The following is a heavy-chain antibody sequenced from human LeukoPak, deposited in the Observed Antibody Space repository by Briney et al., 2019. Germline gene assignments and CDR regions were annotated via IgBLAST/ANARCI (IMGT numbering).Heavy chain of an antibody. CDR3: ARFASGSYPFDY. V-gene: IGHV4-30-4*08. Sequence: SQTLSLTCTVSGRSISSGDYYWSWIRQPPGKGREWIGYIYYSGSTYYNPSLKSRVTISVATSKTQFSRTLSPVTAAATARDYGARFASGSYPFDYWGQGTLVTVSS. J-gene: IGHJ4*02. D-gene: IGHD1-26*01. CDR1: GRSISSGDYY. CDR2: IYYSGST.